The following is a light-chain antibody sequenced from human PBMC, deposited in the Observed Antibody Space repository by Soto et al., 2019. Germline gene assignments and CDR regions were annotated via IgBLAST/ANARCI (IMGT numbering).Light chain of an antibody. CDR3: QQYDNLPLT. V-gene: IGKV1-33*01. J-gene: IGKJ4*01. CDR1: QDISNY. Sequence: DIQMTQSPSSLSASVGDRVTITCQASQDISNYLNLYQQTPVKAPKLLIYDGSSLETAVPSRFSGSGSGTDFTFSIGSLLHEGIATYYCQQYDNLPLTFSGGTKVDIK. CDR2: DGS.